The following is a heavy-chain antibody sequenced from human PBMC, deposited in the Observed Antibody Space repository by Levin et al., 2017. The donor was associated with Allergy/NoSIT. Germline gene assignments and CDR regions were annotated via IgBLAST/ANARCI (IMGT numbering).Heavy chain of an antibody. V-gene: IGHV3-30-3*01. J-gene: IGHJ5*02. CDR2: ISYDGNNK. CDR1: GFTFNTHA. Sequence: AGGSLRLSCAASGFTFNTHAIHWVRQAPGKGLEWLSLISYDGNNKYYADSVKGRFTVSRDNSKNTLYLQMDSLRAEDTAVYYCVRGGWLTNNWFDPWGRGTLVTVSS. D-gene: IGHD5-18*01. CDR3: VRGGWLTNNWFDP.